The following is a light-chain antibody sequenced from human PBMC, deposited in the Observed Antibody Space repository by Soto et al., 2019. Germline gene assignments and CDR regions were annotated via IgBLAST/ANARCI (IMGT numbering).Light chain of an antibody. CDR1: QGISNY. V-gene: IGKV1-13*02. CDR2: DAS. CDR3: QQVKSYPLT. J-gene: IGKJ4*01. Sequence: IPLTQSPSFLSASVGDRVTITCRASQGISNYLAWYQQRPGKPPKLLISDASSLEGGVPSRFSGSGSGTYFTLTISSLQPEDFATYYCQQVKSYPLTFGGGTKVEIE.